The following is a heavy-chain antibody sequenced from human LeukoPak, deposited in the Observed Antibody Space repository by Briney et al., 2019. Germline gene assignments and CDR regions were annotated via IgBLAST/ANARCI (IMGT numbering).Heavy chain of an antibody. V-gene: IGHV3-48*01. CDR3: ARKKSGTYGYFDL. Sequence: GSLRLSCAASGFTFSHYNMNWVRQAPEKGLEWISYISTSSSTVFYADSVRGRFTLSRDNARNSLYLQMNSLRAEDTAVYYCARKKSGTYGYFDLWGRGTLVTVSS. J-gene: IGHJ2*01. CDR1: GFTFSHYN. D-gene: IGHD1-26*01. CDR2: ISTSSSTV.